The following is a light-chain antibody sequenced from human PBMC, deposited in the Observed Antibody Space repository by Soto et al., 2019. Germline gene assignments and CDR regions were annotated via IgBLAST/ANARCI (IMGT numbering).Light chain of an antibody. J-gene: IGKJ4*01. V-gene: IGKV1-8*01. CDR1: QGISSY. CDR2: AAS. Sequence: AIRMTQSPSSFSASTGDRVTITCLASQGISSYLAWYQQKPGKAPMRLISAASTLQSGFPSRFSGSGSGTDLTLTISGLQSEDLATYYCQQEYSYPLFGGGTKVEIK. CDR3: QQEYSYPL.